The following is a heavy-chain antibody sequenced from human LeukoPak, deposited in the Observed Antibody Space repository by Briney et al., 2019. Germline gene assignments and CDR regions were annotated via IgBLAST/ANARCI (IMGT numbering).Heavy chain of an antibody. D-gene: IGHD3-10*01. CDR1: GGSFSGYY. Sequence: SETLSLTCAVYGGSFSGYYWNWIRQPPGKGLEWIGEIYHSGSTNYNASLKSRVTISVDTSKNQFSLKLNSVTVADTAVYYCARDSGTTGEVKFDPWGQGTLVTVSS. CDR3: ARDSGTTGEVKFDP. CDR2: IYHSGST. J-gene: IGHJ5*02. V-gene: IGHV4-34*01.